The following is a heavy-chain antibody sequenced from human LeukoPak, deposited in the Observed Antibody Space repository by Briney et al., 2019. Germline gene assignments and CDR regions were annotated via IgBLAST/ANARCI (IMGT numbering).Heavy chain of an antibody. V-gene: IGHV3-48*03. CDR2: ISSSGSTI. J-gene: IGHJ3*02. Sequence: GGSLRLSCAASGFTFSSYEMNWVRQAPGKGLEWVSYISSSGSTIYYADSVKGRFTISRDNAKNSLYLQMHSLRAEDTAVYYCANVVRYDNSGQNGFDIWGQGTMVTVSS. CDR1: GFTFSSYE. CDR3: ANVVRYDNSGQNGFDI. D-gene: IGHD3-22*01.